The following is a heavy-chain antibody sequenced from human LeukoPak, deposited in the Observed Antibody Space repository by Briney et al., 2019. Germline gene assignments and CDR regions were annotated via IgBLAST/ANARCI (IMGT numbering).Heavy chain of an antibody. CDR2: ISAYNGNT. J-gene: IGHJ4*02. CDR1: GYTFTSYA. CDR3: ARAIPDRSNDY. D-gene: IGHD2-21*01. V-gene: IGHV1-18*01. Sequence: ASVKVSCKASGYTFTSYAMHWVRQAPGQRLEWMGWISAYNGNTNYAQKLQGRVTMTTDTSTSTAYMELRSLRSDDTAVYYCARAIPDRSNDYWGQGTLVTVSS.